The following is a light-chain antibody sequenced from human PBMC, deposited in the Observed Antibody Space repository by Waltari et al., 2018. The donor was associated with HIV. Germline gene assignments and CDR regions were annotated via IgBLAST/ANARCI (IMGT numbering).Light chain of an antibody. CDR2: EVS. CDR1: SSHLGGYNS. V-gene: IGLV2-8*01. CDR3: NSYAGSNNWV. J-gene: IGLJ3*02. Sequence: QSALTQPPSASGSPGRSVPTSCTGTSSHLGGYNSVPWYQLPPGKAPKLMIYEVSSRPSGVPDRVSGSKSGNTASLTVSGLQAEDEADYYCNSYAGSNNWVFGGGTKLTVL.